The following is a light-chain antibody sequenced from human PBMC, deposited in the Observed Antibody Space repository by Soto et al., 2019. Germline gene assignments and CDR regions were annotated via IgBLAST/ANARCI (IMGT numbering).Light chain of an antibody. V-gene: IGLV2-23*01. Sequence: QSALTQPASVSGPLGQSIVISCTGSSSDIGSYDLVSWYQQYQGKAPKVVIFEGTKRPSGVSNRFSGSKSGNTASLTISGLQTEDEADYYCCSYAGSRTYVFGAGTKVTVL. CDR1: SSDIGSYDL. CDR3: CSYAGSRTYV. J-gene: IGLJ1*01. CDR2: EGT.